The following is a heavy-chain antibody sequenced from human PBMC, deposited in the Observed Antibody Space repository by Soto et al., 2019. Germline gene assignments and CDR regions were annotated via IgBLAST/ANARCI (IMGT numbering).Heavy chain of an antibody. CDR2: INPSGGST. CDR3: VRDKVVGATGGYYGMDV. J-gene: IGHJ6*02. CDR1: GYTFTSYY. D-gene: IGHD1-26*01. Sequence: ASVKVSCKASGYTFTSYYMHWVRQAPGQGLEWMGIINPSGGSTSYAQKFQGRVTMTRDTSTSTVYMELSSLRSEDTAVYYCVRDKVVGATGGYYGMDVWGQGTTVTVSS. V-gene: IGHV1-46*01.